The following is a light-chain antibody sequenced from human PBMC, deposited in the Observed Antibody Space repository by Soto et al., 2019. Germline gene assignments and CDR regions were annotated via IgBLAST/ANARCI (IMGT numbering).Light chain of an antibody. J-gene: IGKJ4*01. CDR1: ESIASY. CDR3: QQSFSPLLT. Sequence: DIQVTQSPSSLSAFVGDRITITCRASESIASYLNCYQQETGKAPKLLIYATSTLQSGVPSRFSGSASGAEFTLTISNLQSEDFATYYCQQSFSPLLTFGGGTKVDI. CDR2: ATS. V-gene: IGKV1-39*01.